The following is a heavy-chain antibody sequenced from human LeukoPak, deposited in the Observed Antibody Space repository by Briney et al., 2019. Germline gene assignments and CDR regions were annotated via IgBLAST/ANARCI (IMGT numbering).Heavy chain of an antibody. D-gene: IGHD1-14*01. CDR3: VRDAEPIDSRDAFDI. CDR2: IKEDGNKK. J-gene: IGHJ3*02. Sequence: GGSLRLSCVASGFTFRNYWMIWVRQAPGKGLEWVANIKEDGNKKYYMDSVKGRFTISRDNAKNSLYLQMNSLRGEDTAIYYCVRDAEPIDSRDAFDIWGQGTMVTVSS. CDR1: GFTFRNYW. V-gene: IGHV3-7*03.